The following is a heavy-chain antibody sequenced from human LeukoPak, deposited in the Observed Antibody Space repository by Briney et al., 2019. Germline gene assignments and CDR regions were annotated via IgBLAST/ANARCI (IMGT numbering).Heavy chain of an antibody. D-gene: IGHD3-22*01. J-gene: IGHJ3*02. CDR1: GFTFSDYY. V-gene: IGHV3-11*01. CDR2: ISSSGSTI. Sequence: GGSLRLSCAASGFTFSDYYMSWIRQAPGQGLEWVSYISSSGSTIYYADSVKGRFTISRDNAKNSLYLQMNSLRVEDTAVYYCARDSGYESFDVFDIWGQGTMVTVSS. CDR3: ARDSGYESFDVFDI.